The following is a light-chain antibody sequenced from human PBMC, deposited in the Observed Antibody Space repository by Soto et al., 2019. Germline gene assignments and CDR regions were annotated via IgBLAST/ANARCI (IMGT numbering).Light chain of an antibody. Sequence: EIVLTQSPGTLSLSPGEGATLSCRASQSISSSYLAWYQQKPGQSPRLLIYAASSRATGIPDRFSGSGSGTDFTLTISRLEPEDFAVYYCQLYGGSPMFSFGQGTKVEIK. CDR2: AAS. CDR1: QSISSSY. CDR3: QLYGGSPMFS. J-gene: IGKJ2*01. V-gene: IGKV3-20*01.